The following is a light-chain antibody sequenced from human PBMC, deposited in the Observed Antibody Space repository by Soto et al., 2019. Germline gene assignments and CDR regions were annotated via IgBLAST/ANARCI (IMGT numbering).Light chain of an antibody. V-gene: IGLV7-46*01. CDR2: DTN. J-gene: IGLJ7*01. CDR3: LLFYSGPRV. Sequence: QAVVTQEPSLTVSPGGTVTLTCDSSTGAVTSGHYPYWFQQKPGQAPRALIYDTNNKHSWTPARFSGSLLGGKAALTLSGAQPEDEAEYYCLLFYSGPRVFGGGTQRPSS. CDR1: TGAVTSGHY.